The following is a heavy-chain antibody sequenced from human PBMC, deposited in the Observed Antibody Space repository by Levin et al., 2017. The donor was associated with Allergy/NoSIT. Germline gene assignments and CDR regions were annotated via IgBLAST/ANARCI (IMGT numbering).Heavy chain of an antibody. CDR3: AKDGQGDYADYLNYGGMEA. J-gene: IGHJ6*02. V-gene: IGHV3-23*01. CDR1: GFTFSNYA. D-gene: IGHD4-17*01. Sequence: GGSLRLSCAASGFTFSNYAMSWVRQAPGKGLEWVSSINSGGGSTYYGDSVRGRFTISRDNSKNTLYLYMNNLRVDDTAAYFCAKDGQGDYADYLNYGGMEAWGQGTTVTVSS. CDR2: INSGGGST.